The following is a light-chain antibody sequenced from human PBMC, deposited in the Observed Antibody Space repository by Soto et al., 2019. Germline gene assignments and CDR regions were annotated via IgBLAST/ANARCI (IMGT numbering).Light chain of an antibody. Sequence: DIQITQSPSSLSSSVLERFTITCRASQTINRWLAWYQQKPGKAPKLLIYDVSSLESGVPSRFSGSGSGTEFTLTISSLQPDDFATYYCQHYNSYSEAFGQGTKVDIK. J-gene: IGKJ1*01. CDR1: QTINRW. CDR3: QHYNSYSEA. V-gene: IGKV1-5*01. CDR2: DVS.